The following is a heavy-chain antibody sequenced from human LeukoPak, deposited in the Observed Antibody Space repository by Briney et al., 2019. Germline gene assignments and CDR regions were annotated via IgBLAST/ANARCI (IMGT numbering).Heavy chain of an antibody. CDR2: INPNSGGT. Sequence: ASVKVSCKASGYTFTGYYMHWVRHAPGQGLEWMGWINPNSGGTNYAQKFQGRVTMTRDTSISIAYMELSRLRSDDTAVYYCARGYCGGDCYSSSPFDYWGQGTLVTVSS. D-gene: IGHD2-21*02. J-gene: IGHJ4*02. CDR3: ARGYCGGDCYSSSPFDY. CDR1: GYTFTGYY. V-gene: IGHV1-2*02.